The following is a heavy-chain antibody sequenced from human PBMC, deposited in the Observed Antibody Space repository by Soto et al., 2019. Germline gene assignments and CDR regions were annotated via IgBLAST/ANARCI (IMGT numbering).Heavy chain of an antibody. V-gene: IGHV3-15*01. CDR2: IRSKADGGTT. Sequence: GGSLRLSCAASGFTFSNAWMNWVRQAPGKGLEWVGRIRSKADGGTTDYAAPVKGRFTISRDDSKNTLYLQINSLNSEDTAVYYCYFKESNTVTLFDYWGQGTLVTVSS. D-gene: IGHD4-17*01. CDR3: YFKESNTVTLFDY. CDR1: GFTFSNAW. J-gene: IGHJ4*02.